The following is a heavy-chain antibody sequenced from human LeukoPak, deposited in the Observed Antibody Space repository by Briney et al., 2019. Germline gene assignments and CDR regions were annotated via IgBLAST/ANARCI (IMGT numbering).Heavy chain of an antibody. Sequence: GGSLRLSWAASGFTLSSYSMNWVRQAPGKGLEWVSSISISSTYKYYADSVKGRFTISRDKAKNSLYLQLNRLRAEDTAVYYCARGGVGMVIIPGWEYDYYGMDVWGQGTTVTVSS. J-gene: IGHJ6*02. D-gene: IGHD3-3*01. CDR1: GFTLSSYS. CDR2: ISISSTYK. CDR3: ARGGVGMVIIPGWEYDYYGMDV. V-gene: IGHV3-21*01.